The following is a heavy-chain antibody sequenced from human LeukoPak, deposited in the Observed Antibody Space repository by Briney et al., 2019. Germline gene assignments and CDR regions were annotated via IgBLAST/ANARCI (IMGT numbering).Heavy chain of an antibody. V-gene: IGHV3-23*01. CDR3: AKFACSSTSCSLPFEY. CDR2: TSGTGIST. D-gene: IGHD2-2*01. J-gene: IGHJ4*02. CDR1: GFTFSSYA. Sequence: GGSLRLSCAASGFTFSSYAMSWVRQAPGKGLEWVSGTSGTGISTYYADSVKGRFTISSDNSKNTLYLQMNSLRAEDTAVYYCAKFACSSTSCSLPFEYWGQGTLVTVSS.